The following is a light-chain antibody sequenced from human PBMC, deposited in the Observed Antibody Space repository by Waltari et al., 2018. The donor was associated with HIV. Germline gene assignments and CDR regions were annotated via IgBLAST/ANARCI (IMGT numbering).Light chain of an antibody. J-gene: IGLJ2*01. CDR1: SSNVGRSS. V-gene: IGLV1-44*01. Sequence: QSVLTQPPSASGTPGQRVAISCSASSSNVGRSSVTWYRQFPGTAPKLLSYKTNQRPSGVPDRFSGSKSGTSASLAISGLQSDDESVYYCAAWDDSLNGPLFGGGTQLTVL. CDR3: AAWDDSLNGPL. CDR2: KTN.